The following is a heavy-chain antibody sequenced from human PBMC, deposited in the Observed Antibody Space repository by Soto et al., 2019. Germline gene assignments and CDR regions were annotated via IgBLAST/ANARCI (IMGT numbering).Heavy chain of an antibody. CDR2: IDPSDSYT. V-gene: IGHV5-10-1*01. CDR1: GYSFTSYW. D-gene: IGHD3-22*01. Sequence: GESLKISCKGSGYSFTSYWISWVRQMPGKGLEWMGRIDPSDSYTNYSPSFQGHVTISADKSISTAYLQCISLKASDTAMYYCARPSYYYYGSGYYLYYGMDVWGQGTTVTVSS. CDR3: ARPSYYYYGSGYYLYYGMDV. J-gene: IGHJ6*02.